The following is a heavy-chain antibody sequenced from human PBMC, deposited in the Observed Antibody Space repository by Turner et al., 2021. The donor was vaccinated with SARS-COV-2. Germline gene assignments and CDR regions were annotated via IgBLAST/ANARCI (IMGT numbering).Heavy chain of an antibody. Sequence: QVQLQESGPRLVEPLDTLSLTCTVTGGYMNSNYWNLIRQPPGTRLERIEYIYYRERTNFNPSLESRVTISVDTSRNEFSLHLTDVTAADSAIYYCARETGNNWVDPWGQGTLVTVSS. D-gene: IGHD3-9*01. V-gene: IGHV4-59*01. J-gene: IGHJ5*02. CDR2: IYYRERT. CDR1: GGYMNSNY. CDR3: ARETGNNWVDP.